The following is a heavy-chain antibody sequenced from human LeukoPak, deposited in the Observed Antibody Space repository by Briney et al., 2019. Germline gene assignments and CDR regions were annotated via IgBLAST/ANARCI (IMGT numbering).Heavy chain of an antibody. J-gene: IGHJ4*02. Sequence: ASVKLSCKASGYTFTSYYMHWMRQAPGQGLEWMGIINPSGGSTNYAQKFQGRVTMTRDTSTSTVYMELSSLRSEDTAVYYCARVGSYEYHFDYWGQGTPVTVSS. D-gene: IGHD1-26*01. V-gene: IGHV1-46*01. CDR1: GYTFTSYY. CDR2: INPSGGST. CDR3: ARVGSYEYHFDY.